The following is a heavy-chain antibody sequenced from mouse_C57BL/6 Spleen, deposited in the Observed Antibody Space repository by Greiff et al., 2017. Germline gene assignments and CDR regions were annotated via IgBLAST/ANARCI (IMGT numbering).Heavy chain of an antibody. CDR2: INPSNGGT. D-gene: IGHD3-2*02. J-gene: IGHJ4*01. CDR3: ASWRRQLRLQMDY. V-gene: IGHV1-53*01. Sequence: QVQLQQPGTELVKPGASVKLSCKASGYTFTSSWMHWVKQRPGQGLEWIGNINPSNGGTNYNEKFKSKATLTVDKSSSTAYMQLSSLTSEDSAVYDCASWRRQLRLQMDYWGQGTSVTVSS. CDR1: GYTFTSSW.